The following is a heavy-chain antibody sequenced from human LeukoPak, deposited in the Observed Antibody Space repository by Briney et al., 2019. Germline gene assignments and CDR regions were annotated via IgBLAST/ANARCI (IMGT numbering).Heavy chain of an antibody. CDR2: INPNSGGT. CDR1: GYMFTGYY. J-gene: IGHJ4*02. V-gene: IGHV1-2*02. Sequence: ASVKVSCKASGYMFTGYYMHWVRQAPGQGLERMGWINPNSGGTNYAQRFQGRVTMTRDTSISTVYMELSRLTSDDTAVYYCARGDGSGRYCIEYWGQGTLVAVAS. D-gene: IGHD3-10*01. CDR3: ARGDGSGRYCIEY.